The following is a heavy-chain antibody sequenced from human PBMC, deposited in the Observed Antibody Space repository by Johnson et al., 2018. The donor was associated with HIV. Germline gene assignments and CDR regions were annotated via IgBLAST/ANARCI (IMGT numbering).Heavy chain of an antibody. CDR1: GFDFSSSW. V-gene: IGHV3-74*02. D-gene: IGHD5-12*01. J-gene: IGHJ3*02. CDR2: IRNDGSET. Sequence: VQLVESGGGLIQPGGSLRLSCAASGFDFSSSWMHWVRQAPGKGLVWVSRIRNDGSETAYADSVKGRFFIYSDNSKNTLYLQMDSLRDEDTAVYYCAKSLPGYDAFDIWGQGTMVTVSS. CDR3: AKSLPGYDAFDI.